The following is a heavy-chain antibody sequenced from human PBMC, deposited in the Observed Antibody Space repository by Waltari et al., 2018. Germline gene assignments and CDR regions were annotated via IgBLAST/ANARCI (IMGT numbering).Heavy chain of an antibody. V-gene: IGHV3-53*02. D-gene: IGHD2-21*01. CDR3: ARTSCGGDCYYYYYYYMDV. CDR1: GFTVSSNY. J-gene: IGHJ6*03. CDR2: IYSGGST. Sequence: EVQLVETGGGLIQPGGSLRLSCAASGFTVSSNYMRWVRQAPGTGLEWVSVIYSGGSTYYADSVKGRFTISRDNSKNTLYLQMNSLRAEDTAVYYCARTSCGGDCYYYYYYYMDVWGKGTTVTVSS.